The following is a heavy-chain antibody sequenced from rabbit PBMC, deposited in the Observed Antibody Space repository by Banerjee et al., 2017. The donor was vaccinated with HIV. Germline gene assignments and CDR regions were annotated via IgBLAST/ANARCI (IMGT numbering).Heavy chain of an antibody. CDR3: ARGSATMTMVITGYYLSL. J-gene: IGHJ4*01. V-gene: IGHV1S40*01. CDR2: IYTGGSGSI. CDR1: GFSLSSSYY. Sequence: QSLVESGGGLVQPAGSLTLPCTASGFSLSSSYYLCCVRQPPRKGLEWIACIYTGGSGSIAGASWAKGRFTISKTSSTTVTLQLIILTAADTATYFWARGSATMTMVITGYYLSLWGPGTLVTVS. D-gene: IGHD2-1*01.